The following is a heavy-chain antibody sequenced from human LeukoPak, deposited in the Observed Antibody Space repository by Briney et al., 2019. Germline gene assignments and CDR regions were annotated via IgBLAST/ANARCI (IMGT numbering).Heavy chain of an antibody. D-gene: IGHD1-7*01. V-gene: IGHV4-59*13. CDR3: ASRTSSKFYFDY. CDR1: GGSISSYY. J-gene: IGHJ4*02. CDR2: IYYSGST. Sequence: PSETLSLTCTVSGGSISSYYWSWIRQPPGKGLEWIGYIYYSGSTNYNPSLKSRVTISVDTSKNQFSLKLSSVTAADTAVYYCASRTSSKFYFDYWGQGTLVTVSS.